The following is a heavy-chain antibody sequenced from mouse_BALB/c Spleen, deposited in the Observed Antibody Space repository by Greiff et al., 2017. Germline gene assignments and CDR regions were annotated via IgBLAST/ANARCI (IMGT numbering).Heavy chain of an antibody. J-gene: IGHJ1*01. CDR1: GFTFSSYA. Sequence: EVNVVESGGGLVKPGGSLKISCAASGFTFSSYAMSWVRQTPDKRLEWVATISSGGSYTYYPDSVKGRFTISRDNAKNTLYLQMSSLRSEDTAMYYCARHEDYDYDWYFDVWGAGTTVTVSS. V-gene: IGHV5-9-3*01. CDR3: ARHEDYDYDWYFDV. CDR2: ISSGGSYT. D-gene: IGHD2-4*01.